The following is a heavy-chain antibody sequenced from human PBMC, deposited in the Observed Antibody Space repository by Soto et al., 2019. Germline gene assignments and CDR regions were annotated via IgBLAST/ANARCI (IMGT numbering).Heavy chain of an antibody. CDR1: GGSSSSYY. CDR3: ARDRRGGTRPHYYDSSGYYTPVDR. J-gene: IGHJ5*02. Sequence: PSETLSLTCTVSGGSSSSYYWSWIRQPPGKGLEWIGYIYYTGSTNYNPSLKSRVAISVDTSKNQCSLKLRSVTAADTAMYYCARDRRGGTRPHYYDSSGYYTPVDRWGQGTLVIVSS. D-gene: IGHD3-22*01. V-gene: IGHV4-59*12. CDR2: IYYTGST.